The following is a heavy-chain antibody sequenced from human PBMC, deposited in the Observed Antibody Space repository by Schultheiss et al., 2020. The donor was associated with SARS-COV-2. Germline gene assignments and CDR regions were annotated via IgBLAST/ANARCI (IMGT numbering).Heavy chain of an antibody. CDR1: GGSISSYY. D-gene: IGHD5-18*01. V-gene: IGHV4-59*12. CDR3: ARDRRGQLSGSYYYYYGMDV. CDR2: IYYIGST. Sequence: SETLSLTCTVSGGSISSYYWSWIRQPPGKGLEWIGYIYYIGSTYYNPSLKSRVTISVDTSKNQFSLKLSSVTAADTAVYYCARDRRGQLSGSYYYYYGMDVWGQGTTVTVSS. J-gene: IGHJ6*02.